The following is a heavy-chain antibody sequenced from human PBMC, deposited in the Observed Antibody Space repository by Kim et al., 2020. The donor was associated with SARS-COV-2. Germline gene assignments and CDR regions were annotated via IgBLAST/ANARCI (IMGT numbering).Heavy chain of an antibody. CDR1: GFTFTTFG. D-gene: IGHD1-26*01. CDR3: VRDESGCYFGYFHY. J-gene: IGHJ4*02. V-gene: IGHV3-33*01. CDR2: IWNDGSNK. Sequence: GGSLRLSCAASGFTFTTFGMHWVRQAPGKGLEWVAVIWNDGSNKYYADSVKGRLTISRDNSKNMLYLHMNSLRVEDTAVYYCVRDESGCYFGYFHYWGPG.